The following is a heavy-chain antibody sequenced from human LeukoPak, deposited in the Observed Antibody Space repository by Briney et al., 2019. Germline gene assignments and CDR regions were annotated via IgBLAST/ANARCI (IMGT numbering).Heavy chain of an antibody. CDR2: FDPEDGET. D-gene: IGHD2-15*01. J-gene: IGHJ1*01. V-gene: IGHV1-24*01. Sequence: ASVKVSCKVSGYTLTELSMHWVRQAPGKGLERMGGFDPEDGETIYAQKFQGRVTMTTDTSTSTAYMELRSLRSDDTAVYYCARTDIVVVVAATPGYFQHWGQGTLVTVSS. CDR1: GYTLTELS. CDR3: ARTDIVVVVAATPGYFQH.